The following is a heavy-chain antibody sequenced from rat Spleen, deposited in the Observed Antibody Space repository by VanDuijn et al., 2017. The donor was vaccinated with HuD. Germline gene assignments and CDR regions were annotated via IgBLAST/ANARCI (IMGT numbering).Heavy chain of an antibody. V-gene: IGHV3-1*01. Sequence: EVQLQESGPGLVKPSQSLSLTCSVTGYSITSNYWGWIRKFPGNKMEWMGYIYYSGRTSYNPSLKNRISITRDTSKNQFFLQLNSVTTEDTATYYCTRGLSMSSTNYYYALFAYWGQGTLVTVSS. CDR1: GYSITSNY. CDR3: TRGLSMSSTNYYYALFAY. D-gene: IGHD1-6*01. J-gene: IGHJ3*01. CDR2: IYYSGRT.